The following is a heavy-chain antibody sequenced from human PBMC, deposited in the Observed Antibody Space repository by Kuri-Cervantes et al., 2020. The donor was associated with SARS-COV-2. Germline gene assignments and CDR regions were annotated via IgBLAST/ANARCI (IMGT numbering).Heavy chain of an antibody. CDR3: AADMAYCGGNCYSNYYYYYGMDV. CDR1: GGTFSSYT. Sequence: SVKVSCKASGGTFSSYTISWVRQAPGQGREWMGRIIPILGIANYAQKFQGRVTITADKSTSTAYMELSSLRSEDTAVYYCAADMAYCGGNCYSNYYYYYGMDVWGQGTTVTVSS. V-gene: IGHV1-69*02. J-gene: IGHJ6*02. D-gene: IGHD2-21*02. CDR2: IIPILGIA.